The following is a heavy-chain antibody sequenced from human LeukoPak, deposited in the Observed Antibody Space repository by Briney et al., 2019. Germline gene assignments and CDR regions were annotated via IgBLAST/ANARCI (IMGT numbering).Heavy chain of an antibody. Sequence: PGGALRLSCAASGFAFSRDWLHRVRDAPGRGLVWGARINRVGSLINYADSVRGRYTISGENAKRTLHLQKYTPRAEGTACFHSVRNLVGSSEHWGQGTLVTVSS. D-gene: IGHD1-26*01. CDR1: GFAFSRDW. CDR2: INRVGSLI. CDR3: VRNLVGSSEH. J-gene: IGHJ1*01. V-gene: IGHV3-74*01.